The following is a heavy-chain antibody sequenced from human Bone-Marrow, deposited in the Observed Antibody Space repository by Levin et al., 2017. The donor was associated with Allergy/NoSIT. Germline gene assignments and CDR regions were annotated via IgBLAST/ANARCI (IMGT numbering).Heavy chain of an antibody. J-gene: IGHJ6*02. Sequence: GGSLRLSCAASGMTFSAAWMGWVRQRPGKGLEWVGRIKSKADGETTDHAAPVQGRFTISRDDSKDTLYLQMNNLRTEDTAIYYCNTDYQFYGMDAWGQGTTVTVSS. CDR1: GMTFSAAW. V-gene: IGHV3-15*01. CDR3: NTDYQFYGMDA. D-gene: IGHD2-2*01. CDR2: IKSKADGETT.